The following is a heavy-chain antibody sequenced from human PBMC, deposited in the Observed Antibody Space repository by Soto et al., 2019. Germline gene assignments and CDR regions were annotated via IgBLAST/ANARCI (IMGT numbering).Heavy chain of an antibody. J-gene: IGHJ4*02. D-gene: IGHD4-17*01. Sequence: QVQLVQSGAEVKKPGASVKVSCKPSGYTFTSYGISWVRQAPGQRLEWMGWISAYNGNTNSAQKLQGRVTMTTDTSTRTAYMELMSLRSDDTAVYSCASYQTVTTPDYWGQGTLVTVSS. CDR2: ISAYNGNT. V-gene: IGHV1-18*04. CDR3: ASYQTVTTPDY. CDR1: GYTFTSYG.